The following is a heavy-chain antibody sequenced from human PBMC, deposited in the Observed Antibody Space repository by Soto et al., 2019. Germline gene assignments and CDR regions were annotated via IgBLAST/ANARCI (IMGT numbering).Heavy chain of an antibody. D-gene: IGHD6-19*01. V-gene: IGHV4-31*03. J-gene: IGHJ4*02. CDR1: GGSISSGGYY. CDR3: ARGGWLSASLKDPLDY. Sequence: QVQLQESGPGLVKPSQTLSLTCTVSGGSISSGGYYWSWIRQHPGKGLEWIGYIYYSGSTYYNQSLKSRVTISVDTSKNQFSRKLSSVTAADTAVYYCARGGWLSASLKDPLDYWGQGTLVTVSS. CDR2: IYYSGST.